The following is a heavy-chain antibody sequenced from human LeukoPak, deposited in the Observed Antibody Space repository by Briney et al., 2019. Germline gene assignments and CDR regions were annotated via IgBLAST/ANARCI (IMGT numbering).Heavy chain of an antibody. CDR3: ARAGSGPRIPYYYYGMDV. D-gene: IGHD3-3*01. Sequence: SSKTLSLTCTVSGGSVSSYYWSWIRQPPGKGLEWIGYIYYSGSTNYNPSLKSRVTISVDTSKNQFSLKLSSVTAADTAVYYCARAGSGPRIPYYYYGMDVWGQGTTVTVSS. J-gene: IGHJ6*02. V-gene: IGHV4-59*02. CDR2: IYYSGST. CDR1: GGSVSSYY.